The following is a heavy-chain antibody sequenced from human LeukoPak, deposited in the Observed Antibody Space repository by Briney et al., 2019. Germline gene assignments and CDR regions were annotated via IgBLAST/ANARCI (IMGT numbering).Heavy chain of an antibody. CDR3: ARDLSWDIVVVPAAMPKNWFDP. J-gene: IGHJ5*02. Sequence: GGSLRLSCAASEFTFSDYYMSWIRQAPGKGLEWVSYIGSSGSTIYYADSVKGRFTNSRDNAKNTLYLQMNSLRAEDTAVYYCARDLSWDIVVVPAAMPKNWFDPWGQGTLVTVSS. CDR2: IGSSGSTI. V-gene: IGHV3-11*04. CDR1: EFTFSDYY. D-gene: IGHD2-2*01.